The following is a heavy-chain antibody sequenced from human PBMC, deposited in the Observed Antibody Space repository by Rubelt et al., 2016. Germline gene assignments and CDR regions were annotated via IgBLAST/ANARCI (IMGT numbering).Heavy chain of an antibody. Sequence: ETLSLTCAVYGGSFSGYYWSWIRQPPGKGLEWIGEINHSGSTNYNPSLNSRVTISVDTSKNQFSLKLSCVTAEGTAVYYCTGGKKDFWSGYGMDVWGQGTTVTVSS. CDR2: INHSGST. V-gene: IGHV4-34*01. J-gene: IGHJ6*02. D-gene: IGHD3-3*01. CDR3: TGGKKDFWSGYGMDV. CDR1: GGSFSGYY.